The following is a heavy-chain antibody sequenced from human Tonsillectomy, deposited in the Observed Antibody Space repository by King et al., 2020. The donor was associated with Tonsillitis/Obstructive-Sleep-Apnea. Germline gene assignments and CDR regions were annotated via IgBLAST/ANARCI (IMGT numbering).Heavy chain of an antibody. CDR3: ARHVSPTNCFDP. CDR2: IYYTGST. V-gene: IGHV4-39*01. J-gene: IGHJ5*02. Sequence: QLQESGPGLVKPSETLSLTCTVSGGSISSSSYYWGWIRQPPGKGLEWIGSIYYTGSTYYNPSLKSRVTILVDTFKNQFSLKLRSVTAADTAVYYCARHVSPTNCFDPWGQGTLVPVA. CDR1: GGSISSSSYY.